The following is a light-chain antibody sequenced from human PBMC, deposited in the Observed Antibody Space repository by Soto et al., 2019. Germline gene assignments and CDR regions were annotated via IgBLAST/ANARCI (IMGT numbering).Light chain of an antibody. CDR2: KVS. CDR3: MHCTHWPPMT. Sequence: DVAMTQSPLSLPVTLGQSASISCRSSQSLVYSDGNTSLNWYQQRPGQSPRRLIYKVSNRDSGVPDRFSGSGSGTDFTLTISRLETEDFGVYYCMHCTHWPPMTFGQGTQVEIK. V-gene: IGKV2-30*01. J-gene: IGKJ1*01. CDR1: QSLVYSDGNTS.